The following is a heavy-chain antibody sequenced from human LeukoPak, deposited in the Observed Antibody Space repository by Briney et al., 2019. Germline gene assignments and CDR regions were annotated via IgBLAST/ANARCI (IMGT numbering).Heavy chain of an antibody. J-gene: IGHJ5*02. CDR3: ARGPDRVGWLPDNWFDP. V-gene: IGHV3-21*01. Sequence: GGSPRLSCAASGFTFSSYNMNWVRQAPGKGLEWVSSISTSSTYIYYTDSVKGRFTMSRDNAKNSMYLQMNSLRAEDTAVYYCARGPDRVGWLPDNWFDPWGQGTLVTVSS. CDR2: ISTSSTYI. CDR1: GFTFSSYN. D-gene: IGHD6-19*01.